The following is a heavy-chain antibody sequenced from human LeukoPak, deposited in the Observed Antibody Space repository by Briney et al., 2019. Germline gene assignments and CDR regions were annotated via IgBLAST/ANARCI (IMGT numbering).Heavy chain of an antibody. CDR1: GYTFTSYY. Sequence: ASVKVSCKASGYTFTSYYMHWVRQAPGQGLEWMGIINPSGGSTSYAQKFQGRVTMTRDTSTGTVYMELSSLRSEDTAVYYCARDYTPSSSGYYDPSFDYWGQGTLVTVSS. CDR2: INPSGGST. CDR3: ARDYTPSSSGYYDPSFDY. J-gene: IGHJ4*02. V-gene: IGHV1-46*01. D-gene: IGHD3-22*01.